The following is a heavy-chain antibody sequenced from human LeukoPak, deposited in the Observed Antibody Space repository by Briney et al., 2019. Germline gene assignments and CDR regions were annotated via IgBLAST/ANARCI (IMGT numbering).Heavy chain of an antibody. CDR3: AKEITRPNRAVAGLNY. CDR1: GFTFSSYG. D-gene: IGHD6-19*01. Sequence: AGGSLRLACAASGFTFSSYGMHWVRQAPGKGLEWVAIISYDGTNKYYADSVKGRFTISRDNYKNTLYLQMNSLRAEDTAVYYCAKEITRPNRAVAGLNYWGQGTLVTVSS. CDR2: ISYDGTNK. J-gene: IGHJ4*02. V-gene: IGHV3-30*18.